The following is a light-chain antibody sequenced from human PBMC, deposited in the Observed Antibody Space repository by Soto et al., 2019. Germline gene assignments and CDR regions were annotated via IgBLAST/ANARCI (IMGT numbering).Light chain of an antibody. CDR2: EVS. CDR3: SSXTXXXXXX. J-gene: IGLJ1*01. Sequence: QSVLTQPASVSGSPGQSITISCTGTSSDVGGYNYVSWYQQHPGKAPKLMIYEVSNRPSGVSNRFSGSKSGNTASLTISGLQAEDEADYYCSSXTXXXXXXFGTGT. CDR1: SSDVGGYNY. V-gene: IGLV2-14*01.